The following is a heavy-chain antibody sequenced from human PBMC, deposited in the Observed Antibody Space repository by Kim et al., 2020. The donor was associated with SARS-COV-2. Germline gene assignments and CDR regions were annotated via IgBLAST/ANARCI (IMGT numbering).Heavy chain of an antibody. D-gene: IGHD3-3*01. V-gene: IGHV4-31*03. CDR1: GGSISSGGYY. J-gene: IGHJ4*02. Sequence: SETLSLTCTVSGGSISSGGYYWSWIRQHPGKGLEWIGYIYYSGSTYYNPSLKSRVTISVDTSKNQFSLKLSSVTAADTAVYYCARDCPEPYDFWSGSCRGDWGQGTLVTVSS. CDR3: ARDCPEPYDFWSGSCRGD. CDR2: IYYSGST.